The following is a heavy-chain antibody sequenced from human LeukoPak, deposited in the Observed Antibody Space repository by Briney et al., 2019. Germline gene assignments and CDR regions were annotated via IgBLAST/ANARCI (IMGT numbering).Heavy chain of an antibody. V-gene: IGHV2-5*02. Sequence: SGPTLVKPTQTLTLTCTFSGFSLSTSGVGVGWIRQPPGKALEWLALIYWDDDKRYSPSLKSRLTITKDTSKNQVVLTMTNMDPVDTATYYCAHSSYDYVWGSYRPPGAFDIWGQGTMVTVSS. CDR3: AHSSYDYVWGSYRPPGAFDI. CDR1: GFSLSTSGVG. D-gene: IGHD3-16*02. J-gene: IGHJ3*02. CDR2: IYWDDDK.